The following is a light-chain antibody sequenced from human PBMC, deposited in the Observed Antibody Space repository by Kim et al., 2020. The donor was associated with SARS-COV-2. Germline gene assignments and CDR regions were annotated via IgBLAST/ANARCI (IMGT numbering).Light chain of an antibody. J-gene: IGKJ4*01. CDR3: MQGAHWPLT. Sequence: DVVMTQCRLSLPVTLGQPASISCRSSQSLVYRDGNTYLSWFQQRPGQSPRRLIYTVSDRDSGVPDRFSGSGSGTDFTLKISRVEAEDVGVYYCMQGAHWPLTFGGGPTVDIK. CDR1: QSLVYRDGNTY. CDR2: TVS. V-gene: IGKV2-30*01.